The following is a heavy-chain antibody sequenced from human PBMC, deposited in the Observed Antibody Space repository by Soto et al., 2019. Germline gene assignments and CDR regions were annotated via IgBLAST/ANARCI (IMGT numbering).Heavy chain of an antibody. CDR3: ARVRLSIAVNDALDV. CDR1: GFTFSDYV. V-gene: IGHV3-30*14. CDR2: MTYDGATE. Sequence: PGGSLRLSXAASGFTFSDYVIHWVRQAAGKGLEWVASMTYDGATEYYADSVKGRFTMSRDNSKRALSLQMNSLRPDDTAVYYCARVRLSIAVNDALDVWGQGTTVTVSS. D-gene: IGHD3-3*02. J-gene: IGHJ3*01.